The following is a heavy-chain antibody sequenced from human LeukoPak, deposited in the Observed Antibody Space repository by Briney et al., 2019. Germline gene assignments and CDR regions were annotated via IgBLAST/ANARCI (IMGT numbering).Heavy chain of an antibody. D-gene: IGHD2-2*01. Sequence: ASVKVSCKASGYTFTSYDINWVRKATGQGLEWMGWMNPNSGNTGYAQKFQGRVTITRNTSISTAYMELSSLISEDTAVYYCARVCRGGLPAAPYDWFDPWGQGTLVTVSS. CDR3: ARVCRGGLPAAPYDWFDP. CDR2: MNPNSGNT. J-gene: IGHJ5*02. V-gene: IGHV1-8*03. CDR1: GYTFTSYD.